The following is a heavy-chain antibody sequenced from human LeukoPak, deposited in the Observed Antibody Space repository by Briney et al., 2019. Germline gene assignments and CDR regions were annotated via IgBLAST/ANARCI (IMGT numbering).Heavy chain of an antibody. CDR2: IWYDGSNK. J-gene: IGHJ4*02. D-gene: IGHD3-9*01. V-gene: IGHV3-33*01. CDR1: GFTFSSYG. Sequence: GGSLRLSCAASGFTFSSYGMHWVGQAPGKGLEGVAVIWYDGSNKYYADSVKGRFTISGDNSKNTLYLQMNSLRAEDTAVYYCARGNYDILTGQVRLAYYFDYWGQGTLVTVSS. CDR3: ARGNYDILTGQVRLAYYFDY.